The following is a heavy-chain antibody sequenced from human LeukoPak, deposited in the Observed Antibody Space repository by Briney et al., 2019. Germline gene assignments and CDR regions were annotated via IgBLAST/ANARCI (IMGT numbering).Heavy chain of an antibody. CDR2: IYPGDSDT. CDR1: GYIFTNYW. V-gene: IGHV5-51*01. J-gene: IGHJ6*02. CDR3: ARQRQHQRTYYYGMDV. D-gene: IGHD2-2*01. Sequence: GESLKISCKASGYIFTNYWIGWVRQMPGKGLEWMGIIYPGDSDTRYSPSFEGQVTISADKSISPAYLQWSSLKASDPAMYYGARQRQHQRTYYYGMDVWGQGTTVTVSS.